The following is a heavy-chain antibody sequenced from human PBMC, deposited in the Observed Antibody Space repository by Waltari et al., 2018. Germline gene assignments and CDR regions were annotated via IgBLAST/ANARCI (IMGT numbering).Heavy chain of an antibody. Sequence: QVPLVQSGAGVKKPGASVKVSCQASGYTFTTYSMNWVRQAHGQSLEWMGWISGGNGNNRYSQKFQGRVTITRHISARTSYMELNKLSSEDTAVYYGAKGFEQRNSWNHGVDYWGQGTLVTVSS. CDR2: ISGGNGNN. CDR1: GYTFTTYS. V-gene: IGHV1-3*01. J-gene: IGHJ4*02. CDR3: AKGFEQRNSWNHGVDY. D-gene: IGHD1-1*01.